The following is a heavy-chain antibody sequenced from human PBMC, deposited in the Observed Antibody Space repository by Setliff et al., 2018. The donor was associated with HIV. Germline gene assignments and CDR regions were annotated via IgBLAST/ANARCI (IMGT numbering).Heavy chain of an antibody. D-gene: IGHD1-26*01. CDR2: IRNDASNT. CDR1: GFTFSHYG. Sequence: PGGSLRLSCAASGFTFSHYGMHWVRQAPGKGLEWVTFIRNDASNTYYADSVKGRFTISRDNSNNTLYLHVNSLRPEDTAVYYCAKKTTGSSSLDYWGQGTLVTVSS. J-gene: IGHJ4*02. CDR3: AKKTTGSSSLDY. V-gene: IGHV3-30*02.